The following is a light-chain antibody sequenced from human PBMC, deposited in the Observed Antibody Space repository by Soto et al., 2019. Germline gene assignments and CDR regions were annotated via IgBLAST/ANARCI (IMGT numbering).Light chain of an antibody. J-gene: IGKJ1*01. V-gene: IGKV3-20*01. Sequence: EIVLTPSPGTLSLSPRDRAPLSCRASQRVSSSYLAWYQQKPGQAPRLLIYGVSSRATGIPDRFSGSGSGTDFTISISRLEPENFGVCYCQQWRSSRTFGQGTKVAIK. CDR2: GVS. CDR1: QRVSSSY. CDR3: QQWRSSRT.